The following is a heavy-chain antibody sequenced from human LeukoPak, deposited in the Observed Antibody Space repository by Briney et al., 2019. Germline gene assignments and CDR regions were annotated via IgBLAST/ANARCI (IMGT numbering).Heavy chain of an antibody. CDR1: GYRFTTYW. CDR3: ARVNHGNWNYALDY. V-gene: IGHV5-51*01. D-gene: IGHD1-7*01. Sequence: GESLKISCKGSGYRFTTYWIGWVRQMPGKGLEWMGIIYPGDSDTRYSPSFQGQVTISADKSISTAYLQWSSLKASDTAMYYCARVNHGNWNYALDYWGQGTLVIVSS. J-gene: IGHJ4*02. CDR2: IYPGDSDT.